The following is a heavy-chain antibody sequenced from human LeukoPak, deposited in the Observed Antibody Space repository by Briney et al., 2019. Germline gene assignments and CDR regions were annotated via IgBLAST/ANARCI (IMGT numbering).Heavy chain of an antibody. Sequence: GGSLRLSCAASGFTFSSYGMSWVRQAPGKGLEWVSSISTSSIYIYYTDSVKGRFTISRDNAKNSLYLQMNSLRAEDTAVYYCAREEGGKLGIDYYFDYWGQGTLVTVSS. V-gene: IGHV3-21*01. CDR1: GFTFSSYG. J-gene: IGHJ4*02. CDR2: ISTSSIYI. CDR3: AREEGGKLGIDYYFDY. D-gene: IGHD7-27*01.